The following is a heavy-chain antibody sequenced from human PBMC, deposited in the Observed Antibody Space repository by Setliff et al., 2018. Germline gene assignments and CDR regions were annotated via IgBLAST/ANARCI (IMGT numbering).Heavy chain of an antibody. V-gene: IGHV4-30-4*01. D-gene: IGHD2-2*01. CDR1: GGSISSGTYY. CDR3: ARTHCTTTSCFYFHY. CDR2: ISHGVST. J-gene: IGHJ4*02. Sequence: PSETLSLTCTVSGGSISSGTYYWSWIRQPPGKGLEYIGHISHGVSTSYSPSLKSRLSISADTSKNQFSLKLTSVTAADTAVYYCARTHCTTTSCFYFHYWGQGTVVT.